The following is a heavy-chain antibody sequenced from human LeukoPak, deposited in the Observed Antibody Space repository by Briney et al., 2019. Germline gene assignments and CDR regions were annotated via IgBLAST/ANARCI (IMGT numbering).Heavy chain of an antibody. CDR2: ISWNSGSI. CDR1: GFTFYDYA. V-gene: IGHV3-9*01. J-gene: IGHJ4*02. D-gene: IGHD5-24*01. Sequence: GGSLRPSCAASGFTFYDYAMHWVRQAPGKGLEGVSGISWNSGSIVYADSVKGRFTISRDNAKNYLYLQMNSLRAEDTALYYCAKDNDGDGYNWSLDYWGQGTLVTVSS. CDR3: AKDNDGDGYNWSLDY.